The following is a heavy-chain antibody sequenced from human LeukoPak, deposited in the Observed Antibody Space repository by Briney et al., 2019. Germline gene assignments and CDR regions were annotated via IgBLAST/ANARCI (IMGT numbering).Heavy chain of an antibody. Sequence: SVKVSCKASGGTFSSYAISWVRQAPGQGLEWMGGIIPIFGTANYAQKFQGRVTITADKSTSTAYMELSSLRSEDTAVYYCARQTIEAAAGTSYYYYMDVWGKGTTVTVSS. D-gene: IGHD6-13*01. CDR2: IIPIFGTA. V-gene: IGHV1-69*06. CDR1: GGTFSSYA. CDR3: ARQTIEAAAGTSYYYYMDV. J-gene: IGHJ6*03.